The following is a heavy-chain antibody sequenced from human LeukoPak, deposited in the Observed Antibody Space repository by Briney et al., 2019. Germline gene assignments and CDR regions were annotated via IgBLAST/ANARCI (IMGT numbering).Heavy chain of an antibody. J-gene: IGHJ4*02. V-gene: IGHV1-2*02. CDR3: ARARSGSYRDLDY. CDR1: GYTFTGYY. CDR2: INPNSGGT. Sequence: ASVKVSCKASGYTFTGYYMHWVQQAPGQGLEWMGWINPNSGGTNYAQKFQGRVTITADESTSTAYMELSSLRSEDTAVYYCARARSGSYRDLDYWGQGTLVTVSS. D-gene: IGHD1-26*01.